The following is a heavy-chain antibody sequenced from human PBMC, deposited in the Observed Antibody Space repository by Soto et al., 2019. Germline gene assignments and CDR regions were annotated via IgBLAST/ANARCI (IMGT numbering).Heavy chain of an antibody. CDR2: IIPMFGTT. D-gene: IGHD1-26*01. J-gene: IGHJ6*02. CDR1: GGTFNSYA. Sequence: QVQLVQSGAEVKRPGSSVKVSCKASGGTFNSYAVSWVRQAPGQGHEWIGGIIPMFGTTKYAQKFQGRVTITADKSTSTAYMELSSLKSEDMAIFYCARARSNYAFNYALDVWGQGTAVIVSS. CDR3: ARARSNYAFNYALDV. V-gene: IGHV1-69*06.